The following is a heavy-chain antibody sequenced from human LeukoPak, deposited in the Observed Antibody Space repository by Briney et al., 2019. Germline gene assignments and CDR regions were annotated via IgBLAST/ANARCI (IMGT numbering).Heavy chain of an antibody. V-gene: IGHV4-39*01. J-gene: IGHJ4*02. Sequence: SETLSLTCTVSGGSISSSSYYWGWIRQPPGKGLEWIGSIYYSGSTYYNPSLKSRVTISVDTSKNQFSLKLSSVTAADTAVYYCARQEIPVAPIVVVPAAIDYWGQGTLVTVSS. CDR1: GGSISSSSYY. CDR3: ARQEIPVAPIVVVPAAIDY. CDR2: IYYSGST. D-gene: IGHD2-2*02.